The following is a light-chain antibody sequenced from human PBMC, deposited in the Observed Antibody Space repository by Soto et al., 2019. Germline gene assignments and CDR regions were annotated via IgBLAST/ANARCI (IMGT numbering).Light chain of an antibody. Sequence: QSALTQPASVSGSPGQSITISCTGTSSDVGGYNYVSWYQQHPGKAPKLIIYDVSDRPSGVSNRFSGSKSGNTASLTISGLQADDEADYYCSSYTSQSTVVFGGGTKLTV. J-gene: IGLJ3*02. V-gene: IGLV2-14*01. CDR1: SSDVGGYNY. CDR2: DVS. CDR3: SSYTSQSTVV.